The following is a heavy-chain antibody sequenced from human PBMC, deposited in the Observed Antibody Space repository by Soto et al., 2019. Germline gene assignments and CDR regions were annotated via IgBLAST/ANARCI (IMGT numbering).Heavy chain of an antibody. J-gene: IGHJ6*02. D-gene: IGHD2-2*01. V-gene: IGHV1-2*04. CDR1: GYTFTGYY. CDR2: INPNSGGT. Sequence: ASVKVSCKASGYTFTGYYMHWARQAPGQGLEWMGWINPNSGGTNYAQKFQGWVTMTRDTSISTAYMELSRLRSDDTAVYYCARAGDDIVLVPAATYGMDVWGQGTTVNGSS. CDR3: ARAGDDIVLVPAATYGMDV.